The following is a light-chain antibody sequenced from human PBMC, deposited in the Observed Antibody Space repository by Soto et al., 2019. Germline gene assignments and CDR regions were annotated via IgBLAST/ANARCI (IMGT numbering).Light chain of an antibody. CDR3: AAWDDSLNGWV. V-gene: IGLV1-44*01. CDR1: SSNIGSNT. J-gene: IGLJ3*02. CDR2: RDN. Sequence: QPVLTQPPSASGTPGQRVTITCSGGSSNIGSNTVNWYRQLPGTAPKVLIQRDNQRPSGVPDRVSGSKSGTSASLAISGLQSEDEADYHCAAWDDSLNGWVFGGGTQLTVL.